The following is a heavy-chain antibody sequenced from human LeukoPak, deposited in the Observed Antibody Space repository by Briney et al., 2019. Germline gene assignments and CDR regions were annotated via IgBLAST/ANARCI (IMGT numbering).Heavy chain of an antibody. D-gene: IGHD3/OR15-3a*01. CDR2: INWNGGST. V-gene: IGHV3-20*04. CDR1: GFTFDDYG. J-gene: IGHJ4*02. CDR3: ARGGGLVYFDY. Sequence: GGSLRLSCAASGFTFDDYGTSWVRQAPGKGLEWVSGINWNGGSTGYADSVKGRFTISRDNAKNSLYLQMNGLRAEDTALYYCARGGGLVYFDYWGQGTLVTVSS.